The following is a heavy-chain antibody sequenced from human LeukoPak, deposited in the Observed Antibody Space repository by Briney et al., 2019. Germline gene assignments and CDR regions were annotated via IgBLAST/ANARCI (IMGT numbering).Heavy chain of an antibody. J-gene: IGHJ6*02. CDR1: GGSFSGYY. CDR2: INHSGST. Sequence: SETLSLTCAVYGGSFSGYYWSWIRQPPGKGLEWIGEINHSGSTNYNPSLKSRVTISVDTSKNQFSLKLSSVTAADTAVYYCATPGAMAHYYYYGMDVWGQGTTVTVSS. CDR3: ATPGAMAHYYYYGMDV. V-gene: IGHV4-34*01. D-gene: IGHD5-18*01.